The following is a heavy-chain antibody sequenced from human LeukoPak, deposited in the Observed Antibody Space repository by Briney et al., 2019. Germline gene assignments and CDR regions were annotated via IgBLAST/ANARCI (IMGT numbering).Heavy chain of an antibody. CDR1: GFRFSNYG. Sequence: GGSLRLSCAASGFRFSNYGMHWVRQAPGKGLEWVAFIRYDGSNKYYADSVKGRFTISRDNSKNTLYLQMNSLRAEDTAVYYCAKDFSGHRYYDFWSGYYTGMEEALDYWGQGTLVTVSS. D-gene: IGHD3-3*01. V-gene: IGHV3-30*02. CDR3: AKDFSGHRYYDFWSGYYTGMEEALDY. J-gene: IGHJ4*02. CDR2: IRYDGSNK.